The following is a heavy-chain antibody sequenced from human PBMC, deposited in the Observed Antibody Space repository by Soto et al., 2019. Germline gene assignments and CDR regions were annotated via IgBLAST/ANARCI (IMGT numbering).Heavy chain of an antibody. CDR1: GFTFSNYA. V-gene: IGHV3-23*01. D-gene: IGHD3-16*02. Sequence: EVQILESGGGLVQPGGSLRLSCAASGFTFSNYAMTWVRQAPGRGLEWVSAVSANSDYAYYADSVKDRSTISRDNSKNTLYLQMDSLRAEDTAVYYCAKVPSQYIWGSYLRYYDYGGKGTLVTVSS. CDR3: AKVPSQYIWGSYLRYYDY. J-gene: IGHJ4*02. CDR2: VSANSDYA.